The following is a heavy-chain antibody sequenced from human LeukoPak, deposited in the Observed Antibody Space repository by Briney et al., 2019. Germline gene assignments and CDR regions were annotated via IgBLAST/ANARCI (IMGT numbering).Heavy chain of an antibody. D-gene: IGHD3-22*01. V-gene: IGHV1-69*04. Sequence: SVKVSCKASGGTFSSYAISWVRQAPGQGLEWMGRIIPILGIANYAQKFQGRVTITADKSTSTAYMELSSLRSEDTAVYYCARVVNQGLLHHYGMDVWGQGTTVTVSS. CDR1: GGTFSSYA. CDR2: IIPILGIA. J-gene: IGHJ6*02. CDR3: ARVVNQGLLHHYGMDV.